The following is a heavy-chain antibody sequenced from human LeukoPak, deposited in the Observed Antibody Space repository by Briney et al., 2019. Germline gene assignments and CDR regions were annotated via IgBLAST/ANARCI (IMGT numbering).Heavy chain of an antibody. J-gene: IGHJ4*02. D-gene: IGHD2-21*02. CDR1: GFTFSNYA. V-gene: IGHV3-30*01. CDR2: ISSGGTYE. Sequence: GKSLRLSCTPSGFTFSNYAMHWVRQAPGKGLEWVSLISSGGTYEYYADFVKGRFTISRDNSKSTLFLQMTSLRPEDTAVYYCSRDGDVTGETFDYWGQGTLVTVSS. CDR3: SRDGDVTGETFDY.